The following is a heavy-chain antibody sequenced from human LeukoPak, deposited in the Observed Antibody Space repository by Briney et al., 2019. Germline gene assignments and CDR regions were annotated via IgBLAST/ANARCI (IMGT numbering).Heavy chain of an antibody. Sequence: GGSLRLSCAASGFTFSSNAMSWVRQAPGKGLEWVSAITGSGGSTYYADSVKGRFTISRDNSKNTLYLQMNSRRAEDTAVYYCAKDGREVRVVIRGYFQQWGQGRLVTV. CDR1: GFTFSSNA. V-gene: IGHV3-23*01. CDR3: AKDGREVRVVIRGYFQQ. CDR2: ITGSGGST. J-gene: IGHJ1*01. D-gene: IGHD3-10*01.